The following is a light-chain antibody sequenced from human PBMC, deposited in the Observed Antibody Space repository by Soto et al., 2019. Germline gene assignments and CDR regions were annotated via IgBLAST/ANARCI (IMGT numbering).Light chain of an antibody. V-gene: IGKV3-15*01. CDR3: QQYNNWPWT. CDR2: GAS. J-gene: IGKJ1*01. Sequence: EMVFTHSAGTLSFSPVERATLSCRASQSVSSNLAWYQQKPGQAPRLLIYGASTRATGIPARFSGSGSGTEFTLTISSLQSEDFAVYYCQQYNNWPWTFGQGTKVDIK. CDR1: QSVSSN.